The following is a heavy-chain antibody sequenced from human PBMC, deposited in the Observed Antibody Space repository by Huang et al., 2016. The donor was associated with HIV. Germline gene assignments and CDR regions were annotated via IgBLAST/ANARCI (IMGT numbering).Heavy chain of an antibody. CDR3: ATSTPDVGAGVLRSAFDI. Sequence: QVQLVESGAELKKPGASVRVSCKVSGYTVSELSLHWVRQASEKGLAWMGGFDPEEGEKIYAQRLQGRVTMTEDTSTDTAYMELSSLRPEDTAVYYCATSTPDVGAGVLRSAFDIWGQGTMVTVSS. CDR2: FDPEEGEK. J-gene: IGHJ3*02. D-gene: IGHD2-15*01. V-gene: IGHV1-24*01. CDR1: GYTVSELS.